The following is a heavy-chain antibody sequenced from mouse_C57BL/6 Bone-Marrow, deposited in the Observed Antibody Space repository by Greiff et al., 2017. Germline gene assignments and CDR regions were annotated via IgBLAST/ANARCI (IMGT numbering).Heavy chain of an antibody. Sequence: VQLQQPGAELVKPGASVKLSCKASGYTFTSYWMQWVKQRPGQGLEWIGEIDPSDSYTNYNQKFKGKATLTVDTSSSTAYMQLSSLTSEDSAVYYCASHYGSSYAMDYWGQGTSVTVSS. CDR2: IDPSDSYT. J-gene: IGHJ4*01. CDR3: ASHYGSSYAMDY. D-gene: IGHD1-1*01. CDR1: GYTFTSYW. V-gene: IGHV1-50*01.